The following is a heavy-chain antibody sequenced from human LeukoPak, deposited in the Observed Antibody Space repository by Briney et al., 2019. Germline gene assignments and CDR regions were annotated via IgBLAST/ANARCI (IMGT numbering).Heavy chain of an antibody. CDR3: AKSGAYGDYDY. CDR2: IYHSGST. J-gene: IGHJ4*02. Sequence: SETLSLTCTVSGYSISSGYYWGWIRQPPGKGLEWIARIYHSGSTHYNPSLKSRVTISVDTSKNQFSLNLNSVTAADTAVYYCAKSGAYGDYDYWGQGTLVTVSS. CDR1: GYSISSGYY. D-gene: IGHD4-17*01. V-gene: IGHV4-38-2*02.